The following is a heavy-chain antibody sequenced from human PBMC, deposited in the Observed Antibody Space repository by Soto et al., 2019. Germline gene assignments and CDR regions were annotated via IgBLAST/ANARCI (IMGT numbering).Heavy chain of an antibody. D-gene: IGHD6-13*01. Sequence: GVSLRLSCAASGFTFSSYAMSWVRQAPGKGLEWVSAISGSGGSTYYADSVKGRFTISRDNSKNTLYLQMNSLRAEDTAVYYCAKVALRIAAAGTNIYYYYYYMDVWGKGTTVNVSS. J-gene: IGHJ6*03. CDR3: AKVALRIAAAGTNIYYYYYYMDV. CDR1: GFTFSSYA. V-gene: IGHV3-23*01. CDR2: ISGSGGST.